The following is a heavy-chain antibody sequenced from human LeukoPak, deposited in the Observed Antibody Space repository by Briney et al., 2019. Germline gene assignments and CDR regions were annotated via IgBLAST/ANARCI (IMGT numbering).Heavy chain of an antibody. CDR3: ASVMTTYGGVIDLFDY. CDR2: IKQDGSEK. J-gene: IGHJ4*02. Sequence: GGSLRLSCAASGFTFSSYWMSWVRQAPGKGLEWVANIKQDGSEKYYVDSVKGRFTISRDNAKNTLYLQMNSLRAEDTDVCYRASVMTTYGGVIDLFDYWGRGTLVTVRS. V-gene: IGHV3-7*01. D-gene: IGHD3-16*02. CDR1: GFTFSSYW.